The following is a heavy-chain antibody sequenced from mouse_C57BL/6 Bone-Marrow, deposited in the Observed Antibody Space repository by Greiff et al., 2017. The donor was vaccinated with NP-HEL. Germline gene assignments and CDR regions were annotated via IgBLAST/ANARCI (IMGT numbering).Heavy chain of an antibody. V-gene: IGHV1-26*01. D-gene: IGHD2-4*01. CDR3: ARATYYDYDGAMYY. CDR2: INPNNGGT. CDR1: GYTFTDYY. J-gene: IGHJ4*01. Sequence: EVQLQQSGPELVKPGASVKISCKASGYTFTDYYVNWVKQSHGKSLEWIGDINPNNGGTSYNQKFKGKATLTVDKSSSTAYMELRSLTSEDSAVDYCARATYYDYDGAMYYWGQGTSVTVSS.